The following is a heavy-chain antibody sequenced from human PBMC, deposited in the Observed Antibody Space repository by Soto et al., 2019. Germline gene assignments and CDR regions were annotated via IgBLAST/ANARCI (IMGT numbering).Heavy chain of an antibody. CDR1: GGSISSYY. J-gene: IGHJ4*02. D-gene: IGHD6-25*01. Sequence: TSETLSLTCTVSGGSISSYYWSWIRQPPGKGLEWIGYIYYSGSTNYNPSLKSRVTISIDTSKNQFSLNVTSVTAADTAMYYCARTRDGYTAFDYWGQGTLVTVSS. CDR3: ARTRDGYTAFDY. CDR2: IYYSGST. V-gene: IGHV4-59*01.